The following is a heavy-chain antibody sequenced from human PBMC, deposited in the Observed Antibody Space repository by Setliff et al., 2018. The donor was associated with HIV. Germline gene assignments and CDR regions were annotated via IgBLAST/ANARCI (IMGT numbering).Heavy chain of an antibody. D-gene: IGHD1-7*01. CDR1: GGSFSGYY. CDR3: ARDRYTWNYGKNYMDV. V-gene: IGHV4-34*01. CDR2: INHSGST. Sequence: SETLSLTCAVYGGSFSGYYWSWIRQPPGKGLEWIGEINHSGSTNYNPSLKSRVTISVDTSKNQFSLKLSSVTAADTAVYYCARDRYTWNYGKNYMDVWGTGTTVTVSS. J-gene: IGHJ6*03.